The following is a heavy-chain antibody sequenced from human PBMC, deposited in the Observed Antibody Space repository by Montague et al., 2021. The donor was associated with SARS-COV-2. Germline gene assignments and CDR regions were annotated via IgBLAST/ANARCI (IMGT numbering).Heavy chain of an antibody. Sequence: XAISRDSVSSNIATWNWIRQSPSRGLEWLGRTYYRSKWYNDYAESVKSRITIDPDTSKHQFSLHLNSVTPEDTAVYYCARIPVGSKYYFDFWGQGTLVTVSS. CDR1: RDSVSSNIAT. CDR2: TYYRSKWYN. D-gene: IGHD2-2*01. CDR3: ARIPVGSKYYFDF. J-gene: IGHJ4*02. V-gene: IGHV6-1*01.